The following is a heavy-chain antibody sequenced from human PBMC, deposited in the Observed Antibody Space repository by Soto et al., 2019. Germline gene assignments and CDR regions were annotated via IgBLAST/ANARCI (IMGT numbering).Heavy chain of an antibody. J-gene: IGHJ4*02. CDR2: IKQDGSEK. D-gene: IGHD3-22*01. V-gene: IGHV3-7*03. CDR1: GFTFSSYW. CDR3: ARDSTLYYDSSGYTDY. Sequence: PGGSLRLSCAASGFTFSSYWMSWVRQAPGKGLEWVANIKQDGSEKYYVDSVKGRFTISRDNAKNSLYLQMNSLRAEDTAVYYCARDSTLYYDSSGYTDYWGQGTLVTVSS.